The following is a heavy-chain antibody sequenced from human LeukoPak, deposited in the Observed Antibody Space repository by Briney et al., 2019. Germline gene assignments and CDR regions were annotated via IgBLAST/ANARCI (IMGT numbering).Heavy chain of an antibody. J-gene: IGHJ4*02. V-gene: IGHV4-59*01. CDR3: ARCCIGVYRYIDY. CDR2: FNYPGSP. D-gene: IGHD2-15*01. Sequence: SETLSPTCSLFGASMSNDYWTCNRQSPGKGLEWLGFFNYPGSPKYNPSLKSRVTMSVHTSKNEFFLRLNSATAADTAVYFCARCCIGVYRYIDYWGKGALVTVSS. CDR1: GASMSNDY.